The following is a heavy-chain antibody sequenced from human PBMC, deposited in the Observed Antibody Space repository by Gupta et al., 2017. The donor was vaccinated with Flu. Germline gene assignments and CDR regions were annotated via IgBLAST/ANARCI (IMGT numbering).Heavy chain of an antibody. V-gene: IGHV1-69*01. CDR1: GGTFSSYA. CDR3: SWDRCRGYAFDI. Sequence: QVQLVQSGAEVKKPGSSVKVSCKASGGTFSSYAISWVRQAPGQGLEWMRGIIPRVGTANYAQKVQGRLTITADEPRSPVGMDRRSMRSEDTAVYYWSWDRCRGYAFDIWGQGTMVTVSS. CDR2: IIPRVGTA. J-gene: IGHJ3*02.